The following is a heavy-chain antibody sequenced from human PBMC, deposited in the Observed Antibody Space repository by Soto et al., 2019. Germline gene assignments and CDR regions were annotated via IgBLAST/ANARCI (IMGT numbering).Heavy chain of an antibody. V-gene: IGHV3-15*01. J-gene: IGHJ6*02. CDR2: IKSKTDGGTT. D-gene: IGHD3-10*01. CDR1: GFTFSNAW. Sequence: EVQLVESGGGLVKPGGSLRLSCAASGFTFSNAWMSWVRQAPGKGLEWVGRIKSKTDGGTTDYAAPVKGRFTISRDDSKNTLYLQMNSLKTEDTAVYYCTTDRRYYYGSGSSRYGMDVWGQGTTVTVSS. CDR3: TTDRRYYYGSGSSRYGMDV.